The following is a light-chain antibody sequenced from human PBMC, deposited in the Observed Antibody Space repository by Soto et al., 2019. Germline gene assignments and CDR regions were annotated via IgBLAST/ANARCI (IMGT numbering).Light chain of an antibody. CDR1: SNDVGNYNY. V-gene: IGLV2-14*01. CDR2: EVT. J-gene: IGLJ3*02. CDR3: TSFASSSTLV. Sequence: QSALTQPPSASGSPGQSVTISCTGTSNDVGNYNYVSWYRQHPGKAPELMIYEVTNRPSGVSDRFSASKSGNTASLTISGLQAEDEADYYCTSFASSSTLVFGAGTKVTVL.